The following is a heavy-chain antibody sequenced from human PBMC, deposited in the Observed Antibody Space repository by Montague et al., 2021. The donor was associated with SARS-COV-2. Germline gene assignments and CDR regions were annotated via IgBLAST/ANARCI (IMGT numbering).Heavy chain of an antibody. CDR2: INHSGST. D-gene: IGHD3-10*01. CDR1: GGSFSGYY. J-gene: IGHJ5*02. Sequence: SETLSLTCAVYGGSFSGYYWSWIRQPPGKGLEWIGEINHSGSTNYNPSLKSRVTISVDTSKNQSSLKLSSVTAADTAVYYCARARITMVRGVRNRGSNWFDPWGQGTLVTVSS. V-gene: IGHV4-34*01. CDR3: ARARITMVRGVRNRGSNWFDP.